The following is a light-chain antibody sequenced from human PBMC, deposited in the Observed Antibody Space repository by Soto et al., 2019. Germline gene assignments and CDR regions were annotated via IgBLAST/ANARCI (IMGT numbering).Light chain of an antibody. CDR2: GAS. V-gene: IGKV3-15*01. CDR1: QRVINK. Sequence: ELVLTQSPGILSLSPGERATLSCRASQRVINKQLAWYRTTPGQAPRLISRGASTRANGIPARFSGSGSGTEFTLTISSLQSEDLAVYYCQQYNKWPPITFGQGTRLEIK. CDR3: QQYNKWPPIT. J-gene: IGKJ5*01.